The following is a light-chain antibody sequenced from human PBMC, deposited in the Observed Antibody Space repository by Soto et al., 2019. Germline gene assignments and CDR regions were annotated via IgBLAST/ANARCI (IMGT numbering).Light chain of an antibody. V-gene: IGLV2-11*01. CDR2: DVN. CDR3: CSYAGSYSWV. CDR1: SNDVGGYNY. J-gene: IGLJ3*02. Sequence: QSALTQPRSVSGSPGQSVTISCTGTSNDVGGYNYVSWYQQPPGKAPKLMMYDVNKRPSGVPDRFSGSKSGNTASLTISGLQAEDEADYYCCSYAGSYSWVFVGGTKVTVL.